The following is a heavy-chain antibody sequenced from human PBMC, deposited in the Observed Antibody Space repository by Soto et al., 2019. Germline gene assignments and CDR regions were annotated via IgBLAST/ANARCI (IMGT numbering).Heavy chain of an antibody. Sequence: ASVKVSCKASGGTFSSYAISWVRQAPGQGLEWMGGIIPIFGTANYAQKFQGRVTITADESTSTAYMELSSLRSEDTAVYYCARVLVALFSRDYYYYYGMDVWGQGSTVTVSS. D-gene: IGHD2-15*01. CDR3: ARVLVALFSRDYYYYYGMDV. V-gene: IGHV1-69*13. CDR1: GGTFSSYA. J-gene: IGHJ6*02. CDR2: IIPIFGTA.